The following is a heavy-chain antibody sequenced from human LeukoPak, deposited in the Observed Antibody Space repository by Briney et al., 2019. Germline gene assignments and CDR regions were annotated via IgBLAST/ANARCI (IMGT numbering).Heavy chain of an antibody. D-gene: IGHD3-9*01. CDR1: GGSISSYY. Sequence: SETLSLTCTVSGGSISSYYWSWLRQPPGKGLEWLGYIYYSGSTNYNPSLKSRVTISVDTSKNQFSLKLSSVTAADTAVYYCARERTGCFDYWGQGTLVTVSS. V-gene: IGHV4-59*12. CDR3: ARERTGCFDY. J-gene: IGHJ4*02. CDR2: IYYSGST.